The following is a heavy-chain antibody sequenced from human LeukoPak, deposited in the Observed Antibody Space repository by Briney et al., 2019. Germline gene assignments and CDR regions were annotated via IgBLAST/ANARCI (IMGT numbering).Heavy chain of an antibody. CDR2: IYYSGST. J-gene: IGHJ4*02. CDR1: GGSISSSSYY. V-gene: IGHV4-39*07. Sequence: RASETLSLTCTVSGGSISSSSYYWGWIRQPPGKGLEWIGSIYYSGSTWSSLKSRVTISIDTSKNKFSLKLSSVTAADTAVYYCARETSSGYRMGFDYWGQGALVTVSS. D-gene: IGHD3-22*01. CDR3: ARETSSGYRMGFDY.